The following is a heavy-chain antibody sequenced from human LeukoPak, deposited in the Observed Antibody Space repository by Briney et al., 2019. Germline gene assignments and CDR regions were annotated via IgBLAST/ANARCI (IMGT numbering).Heavy chain of an antibody. CDR1: GYTFTSYY. V-gene: IGHV1-46*01. D-gene: IGHD2-21*02. J-gene: IGHJ4*02. CDR3: ARAGCGGDCYSGSFDY. Sequence: ASVKVSCKASGYTFTSYYMHWVRQAPGQGLEWTGIINPSGGSTSYAQKFQGRVTMTRDTSTSTVYMELSSLRSEDTAVYYCARAGCGGDCYSGSFDYWGQGTLVTVSS. CDR2: INPSGGST.